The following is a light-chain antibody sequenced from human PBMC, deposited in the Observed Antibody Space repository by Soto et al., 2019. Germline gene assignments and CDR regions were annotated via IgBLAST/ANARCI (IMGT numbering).Light chain of an antibody. CDR2: GAS. CDR1: QSVSSTY. CDR3: QQYGSSPGLT. V-gene: IGKV3-20*01. J-gene: IGKJ4*01. Sequence: EIVLTQSPGTLSLSPGERATLSCRASQSVSSTYLAWYQQKPGQAPRLLFSGASSRATGIPDRFSGSGSGTDFTLTISRLEPEDFAVFYCQQYGSSPGLTFGGGTKVEIK.